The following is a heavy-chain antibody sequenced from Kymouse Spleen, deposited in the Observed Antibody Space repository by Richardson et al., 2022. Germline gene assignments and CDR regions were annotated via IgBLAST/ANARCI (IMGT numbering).Heavy chain of an antibody. D-gene: IGHD3-10*01. V-gene: IGHV3-48*02. Sequence: EVQLVESGGGLVQPGGSLRLSCAASGFTFSSYSMNWVRQAPGKGLEWVSYISSSSSTIYYADSVKGRFTISRDNAKNSLYLQMNSLRDEDTAVYYCARDRDYYGSGSYSPDYWGQGTLVTVSS. CDR3: ARDRDYYGSGSYSPDY. J-gene: IGHJ4*02. CDR2: ISSSSSTI. CDR1: GFTFSSYS.